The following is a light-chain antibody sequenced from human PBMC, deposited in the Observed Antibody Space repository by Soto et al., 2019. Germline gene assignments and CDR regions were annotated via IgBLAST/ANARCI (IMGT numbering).Light chain of an antibody. Sequence: EIVLTQSPATLSVSPGERATLSCRATQSVANYLAWYQQKPGQAPRLLIYGASIRATGIPDRFSGSGSGTDFTLTITRLEPEDFAVYYCQQYGTSLRTFGPGTKVDI. J-gene: IGKJ1*01. CDR1: QSVANY. CDR2: GAS. V-gene: IGKV3-20*01. CDR3: QQYGTSLRT.